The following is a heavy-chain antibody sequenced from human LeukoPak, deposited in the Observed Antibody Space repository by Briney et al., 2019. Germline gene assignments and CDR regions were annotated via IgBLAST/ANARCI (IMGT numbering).Heavy chain of an antibody. V-gene: IGHV4-39*01. CDR2: IYYSGST. D-gene: IGHD4-17*01. CDR1: GGSISSSSYY. Sequence: PSETLSLTCTVSGGSISSSSYYWGWIRQPPGKGLEWIGSIYYSGSTYYNPSLKSRVTISVDTSKNQFSLKLSSVTAADTAVYYCARLSDYGDYDPFYMDVWGKGTTVTVSS. J-gene: IGHJ6*03. CDR3: ARLSDYGDYDPFYMDV.